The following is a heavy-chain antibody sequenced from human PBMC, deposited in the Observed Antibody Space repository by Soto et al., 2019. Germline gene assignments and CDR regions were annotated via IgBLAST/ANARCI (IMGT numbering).Heavy chain of an antibody. D-gene: IGHD6-6*01. V-gene: IGHV4-61*01. J-gene: IGHJ4*02. CDR1: GGSVSSGSYY. CDR3: ARSHPYRSSAPFFY. Sequence: SETLSLTCTVSGGSVSSGSYYWSWIRQPPGKGLEWIGYIYYSGSTNYNPSLKSRVTISVDTSKNQFSLKLSSVTAADTAVYYCARSHPYRSSAPFFYWGQGTLVTVSS. CDR2: IYYSGST.